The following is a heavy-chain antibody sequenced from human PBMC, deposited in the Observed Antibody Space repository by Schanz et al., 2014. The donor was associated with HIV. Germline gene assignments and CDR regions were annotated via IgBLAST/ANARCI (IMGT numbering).Heavy chain of an antibody. D-gene: IGHD5-12*01. V-gene: IGHV3-30*18. CDR1: GFTFSSYA. Sequence: VQLLESGGGLVQPGGSLRLSCAASGFTFSSYAMSWVRQAPGKGLEWVAVISYDGTNEYYADSVKGRFTVSRDNSKNTLYLQMNSLRAEDTAVYYCAKDLGGFSAYEAYTSGRGYWGQGTLVIVSS. CDR2: ISYDGTNE. J-gene: IGHJ4*02. CDR3: AKDLGGFSAYEAYTSGRGY.